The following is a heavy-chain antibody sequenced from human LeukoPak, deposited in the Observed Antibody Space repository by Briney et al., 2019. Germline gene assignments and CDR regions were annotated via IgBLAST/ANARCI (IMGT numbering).Heavy chain of an antibody. Sequence: GGSLRLSCSASGFTFSTYWMSWVRQAPGKGLEWVANMRRDGNEIYYLDSVRGRFTISRDNAKNSLYLQMNSLRAEDTAVYYCAHYYDSSGYFPWGQGTLVTVSS. CDR3: AHYYDSSGYFP. CDR2: MRRDGNEI. D-gene: IGHD3-22*01. V-gene: IGHV3-7*03. J-gene: IGHJ5*02. CDR1: GFTFSTYW.